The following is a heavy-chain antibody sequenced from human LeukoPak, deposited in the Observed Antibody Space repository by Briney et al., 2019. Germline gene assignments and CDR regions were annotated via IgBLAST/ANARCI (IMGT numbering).Heavy chain of an antibody. CDR3: ATPLSGESGYYQFLI. Sequence: SVKVSCKASGGTFISYAISWVRQAPGQGLEWMGGIIPIFGTANYAQKFQGRVTITADESTSTAYMELSSLRSEDTAVYYCATPLSGESGYYQFLIWGQGTLVTVSS. J-gene: IGHJ4*02. D-gene: IGHD3-22*01. CDR1: GGTFISYA. V-gene: IGHV1-69*13. CDR2: IIPIFGTA.